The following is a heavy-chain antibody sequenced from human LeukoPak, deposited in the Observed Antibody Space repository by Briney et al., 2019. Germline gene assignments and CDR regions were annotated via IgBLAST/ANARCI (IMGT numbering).Heavy chain of an antibody. CDR2: IYYSGST. CDR1: GGSISSYY. D-gene: IGHD3-22*01. J-gene: IGHJ6*03. V-gene: IGHV4-59*01. Sequence: SETLSLTCTVSGGSISSYYWSWIRQPPGKGLEWIGYIYYSGSTNYNPSLKSRVTISVDTSKNQFSLKLSSVTAADTAVYYCAREFPGYYDSSGYYNHYYYYMDVWGKGTTVTISS. CDR3: AREFPGYYDSSGYYNHYYYYMDV.